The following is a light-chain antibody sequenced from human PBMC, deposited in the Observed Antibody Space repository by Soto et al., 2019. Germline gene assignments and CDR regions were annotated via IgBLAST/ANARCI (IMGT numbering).Light chain of an antibody. CDR3: QQYNDWPAIT. CDR2: GAS. J-gene: IGKJ5*01. Sequence: EIVLTQSPGTLSLSPGERATLSCRASQSVSNNYLAWYQQKPGQAPSLLIYGASTRATAIPARFSGSGSGTEFTLTISRLKSEDFAVYYCQQYNDWPAITFGQGTRLEIK. CDR1: QSVSNN. V-gene: IGKV3-15*01.